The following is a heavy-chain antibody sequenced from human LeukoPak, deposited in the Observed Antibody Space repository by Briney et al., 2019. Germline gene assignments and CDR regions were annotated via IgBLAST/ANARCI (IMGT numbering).Heavy chain of an antibody. V-gene: IGHV3-23*01. CDR2: ISGSGGST. CDR3: AKEKSDCSSTSCYSAFDY. J-gene: IGHJ4*02. Sequence: QAGGSLRLPCAASGFTFSSYAMSWVRQAPGKGLEWVSAISGSGGSTYYADSVKGRFTISRDNSKNTLYLQMNSLRAEGTAVYYCAKEKSDCSSTSCYSAFDYWGQGTLVTVSS. D-gene: IGHD2-2*01. CDR1: GFTFSSYA.